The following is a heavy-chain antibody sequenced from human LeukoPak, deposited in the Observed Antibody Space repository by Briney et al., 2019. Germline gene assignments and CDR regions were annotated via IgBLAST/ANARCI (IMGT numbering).Heavy chain of an antibody. CDR1: GFTFDDYA. D-gene: IGHD6-19*01. CDR3: AKDYIRYSSGWFDAFDI. V-gene: IGHV3-9*01. J-gene: IGHJ3*02. CDR2: ISWNSGSI. Sequence: PGGSLRLSCAASGFTFDDYAVHWVRQAPGKGLEWVSGISWNSGSIGYADSVKGRFTISRDNAKNSLYLQMNSLRAEDTALYYCAKDYIRYSSGWFDAFDIWGQGTMVTVSS.